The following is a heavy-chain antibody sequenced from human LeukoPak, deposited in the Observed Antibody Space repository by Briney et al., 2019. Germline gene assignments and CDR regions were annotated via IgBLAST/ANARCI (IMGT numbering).Heavy chain of an antibody. J-gene: IGHJ4*02. CDR1: GFTVSSNY. CDR2: IYSGGST. Sequence: GSLRLSCAASGFTVSSNYMSWVRQAPGKGLEWVSIIYSGGSTYYADSVKGRFTISRDNSKNTLYLQMNSLRAEDTAVYYCARDSSVWDMVRGALDYWGQGTLVTVSS. V-gene: IGHV3-66*01. D-gene: IGHD3-10*01. CDR3: ARDSSVWDMVRGALDY.